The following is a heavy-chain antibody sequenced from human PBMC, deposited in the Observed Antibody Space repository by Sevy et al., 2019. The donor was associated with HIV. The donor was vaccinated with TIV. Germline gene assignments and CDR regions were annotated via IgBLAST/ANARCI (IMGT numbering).Heavy chain of an antibody. D-gene: IGHD3-10*01. CDR1: GYYFTGYY. CDR3: ARSVYGSGTYLNDY. CDR2: INPNGGGT. J-gene: IGHJ4*02. Sequence: ASVKVSCKASGYYFTGYYVHWVRQAPGQGLEWMGWINPNGGGTNIGQKFHGRVTMSRETSITTAYVEVIRRRSNGTVVYYCARSVYGSGTYLNDYWGQGTLVTVSS. V-gene: IGHV1-2*02.